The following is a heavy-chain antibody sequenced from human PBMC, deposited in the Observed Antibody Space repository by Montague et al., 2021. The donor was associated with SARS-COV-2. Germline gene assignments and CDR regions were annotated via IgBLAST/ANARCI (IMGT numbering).Heavy chain of an antibody. CDR1: GFIFSSYE. CDR3: ARDNGRITMVRGEFGADY. CDR2: ISSSGSTI. V-gene: IGHV3-48*03. J-gene: IGHJ4*02. Sequence: SLRLSCAASGFIFSSYEMNWVRQAPGKGLECVSHISSSGSTIYYTDSXXGRFTVSRDNAKNSLYLQMNSLRAEDTAVYYCARDNGRITMVRGEFGADYWGQGTLVTVSS. D-gene: IGHD3-10*01.